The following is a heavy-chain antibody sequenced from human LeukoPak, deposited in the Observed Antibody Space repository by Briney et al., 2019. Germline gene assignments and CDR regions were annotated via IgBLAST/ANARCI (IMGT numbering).Heavy chain of an antibody. D-gene: IGHD2-15*01. J-gene: IGHJ4*02. V-gene: IGHV1-69*04. CDR1: GDTFSIYA. Sequence: ASVKLSCKASGDTFSIYAISWVRQAPGQGLEWMGRIIPILGIANYAQKLQGRVTITADKSTSTAYMELSSLRSEDTAVYYCARDCSGGSCYRYWGQGTLVTVSS. CDR3: ARDCSGGSCYRY. CDR2: IIPILGIA.